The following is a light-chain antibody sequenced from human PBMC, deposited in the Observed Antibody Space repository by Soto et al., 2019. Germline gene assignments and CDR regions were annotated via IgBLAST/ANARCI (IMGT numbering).Light chain of an antibody. CDR2: GAS. V-gene: IGKV3-20*01. CDR3: QQYGSSPT. Sequence: EIVMTQSPGTLSLSPGKRATLSCRTSQSVSSSYLAWYQQKPGQAPRLLIDGASSRATDIPDRFSGSGSGTDFTLTISRLEPEDFAVYYCQQYGSSPTFGQGTRLEIK. CDR1: QSVSSSY. J-gene: IGKJ5*01.